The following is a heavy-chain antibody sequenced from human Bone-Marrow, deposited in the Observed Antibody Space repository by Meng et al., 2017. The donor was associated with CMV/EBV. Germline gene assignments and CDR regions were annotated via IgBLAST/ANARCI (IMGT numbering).Heavy chain of an antibody. Sequence: LSLTCAASGFTFSSYGMHWVRQAPGKGLEWVAFIRYDGSNKYYADSVKGRFTISRDNSKNTLYLQMNSLRAEDTAVYYCARGKRLRFWRSAEVGSNLDVWGQGTTVTVSS. CDR3: ARGKRLRFWRSAEVGSNLDV. CDR2: IRYDGSNK. J-gene: IGHJ6*02. V-gene: IGHV3-30*02. D-gene: IGHD3-3*01. CDR1: GFTFSSYG.